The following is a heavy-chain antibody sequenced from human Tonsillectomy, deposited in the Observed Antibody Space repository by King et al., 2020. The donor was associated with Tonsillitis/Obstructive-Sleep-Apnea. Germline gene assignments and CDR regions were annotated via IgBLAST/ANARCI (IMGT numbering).Heavy chain of an antibody. CDR2: ISYDGSNK. Sequence: VQLVESGGGVVQPGRSLGLSCAASGFTFSSYAMHWVRQAPGKGLEWVAVISYDGSNKYYADSVKGRFTISRDNSKNTLYLQMNSLRAEDTAVYYCARELGYCSSTSCHPVGMDVWGQGTTVTVSS. V-gene: IGHV3-30*04. J-gene: IGHJ6*02. CDR1: GFTFSSYA. D-gene: IGHD2-2*01. CDR3: ARELGYCSSTSCHPVGMDV.